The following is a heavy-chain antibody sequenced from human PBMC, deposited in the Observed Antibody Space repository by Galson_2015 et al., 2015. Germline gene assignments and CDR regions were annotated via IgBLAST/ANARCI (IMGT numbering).Heavy chain of an antibody. Sequence: SVKVSCKASGYTFTSYGISWVRQAPGQGLEWMGWISAYNGNTNYVQKLQGRVTMTTDTSTSTAYMELRSLRSDDTAVYYCARAGNYYDSSGYSGYWGQGTLVTVSS. J-gene: IGHJ4*02. CDR1: GYTFTSYG. V-gene: IGHV1-18*01. CDR3: ARAGNYYDSSGYSGY. CDR2: ISAYNGNT. D-gene: IGHD3-22*01.